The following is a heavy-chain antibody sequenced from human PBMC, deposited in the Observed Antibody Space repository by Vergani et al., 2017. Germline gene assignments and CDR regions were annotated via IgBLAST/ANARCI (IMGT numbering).Heavy chain of an antibody. CDR2: IVPVVVTP. Sequence: QVQLVQSGAEVKKPGSSVKVSCKASGASFNSCAISWVRQAPGQGLEWMGGIVPVVVTPKYAQKFQGRVTITADESTSTVYMDLSSLTSEDTAVYYCARDDGLLSHYGSGSAHYNGMDIWGLGTSVTVSS. V-gene: IGHV1-69*12. CDR1: GASFNSCA. D-gene: IGHD3-10*01. CDR3: ARDDGLLSHYGSGSAHYNGMDI. J-gene: IGHJ6*02.